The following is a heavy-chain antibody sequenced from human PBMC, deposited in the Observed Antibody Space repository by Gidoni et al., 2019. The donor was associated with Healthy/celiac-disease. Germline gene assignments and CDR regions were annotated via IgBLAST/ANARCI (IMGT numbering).Heavy chain of an antibody. CDR1: GFTFSCYA. V-gene: IGHV3-23*01. CDR2: ISGSCGST. D-gene: IGHD3-10*01. CDR3: AKDLAVTMVRGANWFDP. Sequence: EVQLLESGGGLVQPGGSLRLSCSASGFTFSCYAMSWVRQAPGKGLEWVSAISGSCGSTYYADSVKGRFTISRDNSKNTLYLQMNSLRAEDTAVYYCAKDLAVTMVRGANWFDPWGQGTLVTVSS. J-gene: IGHJ5*02.